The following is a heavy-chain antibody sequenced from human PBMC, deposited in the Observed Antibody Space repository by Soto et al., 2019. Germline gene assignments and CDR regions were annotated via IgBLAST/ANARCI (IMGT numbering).Heavy chain of an antibody. CDR3: GGYFDTSERPYFWH. J-gene: IGHJ1*01. V-gene: IGHV4-4*02. D-gene: IGHD3-22*01. CDR2: ISHSGIT. Sequence: PSETLSLTCAVSGGSITSANWWTWVRQPPGGGLEWIGEISHSGITNYKASLKSRVTMSVDKTKNDVSLKLTSVTAADTAVYYCGGYFDTSERPYFWHWGQGTRVTVSS. CDR1: GGSITSANW.